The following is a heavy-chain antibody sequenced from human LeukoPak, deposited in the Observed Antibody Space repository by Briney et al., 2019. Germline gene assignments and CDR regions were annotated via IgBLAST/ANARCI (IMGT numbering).Heavy chain of an antibody. CDR3: ARGRQYYYMDV. CDR1: GGFISSSY. D-gene: IGHD4-11*01. V-gene: IGHV4-4*07. Sequence: SETLSLTCTVSGGFISSSYWSWIRQPAGKRLEWIGRLYSSGTTDYYPTLTTRVTLSVQTCKNQFSLQMTSVPTADTAVYYCARGRQYYYMDVWGKGTTVTVS. CDR2: LYSSGTT. J-gene: IGHJ6*03.